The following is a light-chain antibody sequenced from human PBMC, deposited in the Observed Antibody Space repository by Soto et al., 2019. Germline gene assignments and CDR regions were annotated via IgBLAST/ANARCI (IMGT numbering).Light chain of an antibody. CDR1: SSNIGSNS. Sequence: QAVLTQSPSASGTAGQRITISCSGGSSNIGSNSVNWYQQVPGTAPKVLIYRDHQRPSGVPDRFSGSKSGTSASLAISGLRSEDEADYYCAAWDDSLTGWVFGGGTKLTVL. CDR2: RDH. V-gene: IGLV1-44*01. J-gene: IGLJ3*02. CDR3: AAWDDSLTGWV.